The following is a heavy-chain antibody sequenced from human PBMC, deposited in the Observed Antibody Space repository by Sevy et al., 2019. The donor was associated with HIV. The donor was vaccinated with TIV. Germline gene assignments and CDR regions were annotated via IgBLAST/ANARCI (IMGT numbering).Heavy chain of an antibody. CDR2: INYSGST. D-gene: IGHD6-19*01. Sequence: WGTLSLTCAVSGVSISRYYCSWIRQPPGKGLEWIGYINYSGSTNYNPSVKSGVTISIDTSKNQFSLKLTSVTAADTAVYYCARDPITVAPYFDYWSQGTLVTVSS. CDR3: ARDPITVAPYFDY. V-gene: IGHV4-59*01. CDR1: GVSISRYY. J-gene: IGHJ4*02.